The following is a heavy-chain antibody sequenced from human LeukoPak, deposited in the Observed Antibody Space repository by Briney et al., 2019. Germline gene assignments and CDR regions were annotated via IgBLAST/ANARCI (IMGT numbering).Heavy chain of an antibody. CDR1: GFSFSTYA. CDR3: AKTDYDSSGYRYYFDH. D-gene: IGHD3-22*01. J-gene: IGHJ4*02. V-gene: IGHV3-23*01. Sequence: GGSLRLSCAASGFSFSTYAMSWVRQAPGKGLEWVSSITGSGGNTYYADSVKGRFTISRDNSKNTLYLQMNSLRAEDTAVYYCAKTDYDSSGYRYYFDHWGQGTLVTVSS. CDR2: ITGSGGNT.